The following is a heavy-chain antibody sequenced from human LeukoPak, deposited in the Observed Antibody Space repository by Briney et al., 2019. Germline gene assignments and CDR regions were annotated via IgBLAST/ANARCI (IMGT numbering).Heavy chain of an antibody. CDR1: GFTFDDYA. J-gene: IGHJ4*02. V-gene: IGHV3-9*01. Sequence: PGGSLRLSCAASGFTFDDYAMHWVRQAPGKGLEWVSGISWNSGSIGYADSVKGRFTISRDNAKNFLYLQMNSLRAEDTALYYCAKGYSKDYDYWGQGTLVTVSS. CDR2: ISWNSGSI. D-gene: IGHD1-1*01. CDR3: AKGYSKDYDY.